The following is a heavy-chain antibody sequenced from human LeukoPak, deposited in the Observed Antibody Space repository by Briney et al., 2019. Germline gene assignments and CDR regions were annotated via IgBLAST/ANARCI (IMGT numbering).Heavy chain of an antibody. CDR2: IYHTGRP. Sequence: SETLSLTCAVSGYSISSNYYWGWIRQPPGKGLEWIGSIYHTGRPYYTPSLKSRVTISVDTSKNQFSLKLNSVTAADTAVYYCARAQWLVPPYFDFWGQGTLVTVSS. V-gene: IGHV4-38-2*01. CDR3: ARAQWLVPPYFDF. J-gene: IGHJ4*02. CDR1: GYSISSNYY. D-gene: IGHD6-19*01.